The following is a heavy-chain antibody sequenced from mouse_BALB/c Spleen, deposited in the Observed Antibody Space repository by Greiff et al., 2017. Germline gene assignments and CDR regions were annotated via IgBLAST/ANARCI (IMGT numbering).Heavy chain of an antibody. D-gene: IGHD2-1*01. CDR1: GFNIKDTY. J-gene: IGHJ1*01. Sequence: EVHLVESGAELVKPGASVKLSCTASGFNIKDTYMHWVKQRPEQGLEWIGRIDPANGNTKYDPKFQGKATITADTSSNTAYLQLSSLTSEDTAVYYCARGNYYGKGYWYFDVWGAGTTVTVSS. V-gene: IGHV14-3*02. CDR3: ARGNYYGKGYWYFDV. CDR2: IDPANGNT.